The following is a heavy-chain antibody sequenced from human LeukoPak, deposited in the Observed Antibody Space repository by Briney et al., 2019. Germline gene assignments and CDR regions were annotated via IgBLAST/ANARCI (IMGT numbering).Heavy chain of an antibody. CDR1: GFTFSSFD. Sequence: PAGSLTLSCTASGFTFSSFDMYWVRQPTGQGLEWVSPIGTARDTYYPGSVEGRFTLSIDNAKNSLYLQLNSLTAGDTAVYYCARGPPRGKFYYMDVWGKGTTVTVSS. J-gene: IGHJ6*03. CDR2: IGTARDT. D-gene: IGHD1-1*01. V-gene: IGHV3-13*01. CDR3: ARGPPRGKFYYMDV.